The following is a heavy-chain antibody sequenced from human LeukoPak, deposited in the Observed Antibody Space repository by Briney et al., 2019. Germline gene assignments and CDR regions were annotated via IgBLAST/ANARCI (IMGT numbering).Heavy chain of an antibody. CDR1: GFTFSSYS. Sequence: PGGSLRLSCAASGFTFSSYSMNWVRQAPGKGLEWVSSTSSSSSYIYYAESVKGRFTISRDNAKNSLYLQMNSLRAEDTAVYSCASCITIFGVVDYYMDVWGKGTTVTVS. CDR3: ASCITIFGVVDYYMDV. V-gene: IGHV3-21*01. CDR2: TSSSSSYI. J-gene: IGHJ6*03. D-gene: IGHD3-3*01.